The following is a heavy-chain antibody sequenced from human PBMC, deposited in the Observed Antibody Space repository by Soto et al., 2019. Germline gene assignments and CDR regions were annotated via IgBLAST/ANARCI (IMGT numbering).Heavy chain of an antibody. CDR1: GYSFTTYW. Sequence: GESLKISCKGSGYSFTTYWIGWVRQMPGKGLEWMGIIYPGDSDTRYSPSFQGQVTISADKSISTAYLQWSSLKASDSAMYYCARHLGSAPRVFDYWGQGTLVTVSS. V-gene: IGHV5-51*01. CDR3: ARHLGSAPRVFDY. CDR2: IYPGDSDT. D-gene: IGHD2-15*01. J-gene: IGHJ4*02.